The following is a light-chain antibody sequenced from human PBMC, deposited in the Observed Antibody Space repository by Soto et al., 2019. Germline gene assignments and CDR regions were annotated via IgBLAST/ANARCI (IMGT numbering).Light chain of an antibody. J-gene: IGLJ3*02. Sequence: QLVLTQSPSASASLGASVKLTCTLSSGHSRYAIAWHQQQPEKGPRYLMKLNSDGSHTTGDGIPDRFSGSSSGAERYLIISSLQSEDEADYYCQTWGTGIWVFGGGTKLTVL. V-gene: IGLV4-69*01. CDR2: LNSDGSH. CDR3: QTWGTGIWV. CDR1: SGHSRYA.